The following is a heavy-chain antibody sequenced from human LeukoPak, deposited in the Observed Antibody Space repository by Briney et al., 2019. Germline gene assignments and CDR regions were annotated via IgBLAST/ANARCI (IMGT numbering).Heavy chain of an antibody. Sequence: SGGSLRLSCVVSGLRLSSYSMSWVRQAPGKGLEWVSYISRSSSAIYYADSVKGRFTISRDNAKNSLSLQMNSLRDEDTAVYYCSSRRTGDLFQTDYWGQGTLVTVSS. D-gene: IGHD7-27*01. CDR1: GLRLSSYS. CDR3: SSRRTGDLFQTDY. CDR2: ISRSSSAI. V-gene: IGHV3-48*02. J-gene: IGHJ4*02.